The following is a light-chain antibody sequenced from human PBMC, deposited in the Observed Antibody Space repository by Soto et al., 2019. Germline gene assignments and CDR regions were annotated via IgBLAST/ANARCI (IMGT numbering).Light chain of an antibody. J-gene: IGKJ4*01. V-gene: IGKV3-15*01. Sequence: EIVMTQSPATLSVSPWERATLSCRASQSVSILLAWYQQKPGQAPRLLIYGTSTRVTGIPARFSGSGSGTDFTLTISSLEPEDFAVYHCQQRNRWPPVTFGGGTKVDIK. CDR2: GTS. CDR1: QSVSIL. CDR3: QQRNRWPPVT.